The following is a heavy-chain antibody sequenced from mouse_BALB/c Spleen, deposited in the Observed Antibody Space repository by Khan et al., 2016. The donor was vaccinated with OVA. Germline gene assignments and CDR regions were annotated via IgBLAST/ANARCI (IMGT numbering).Heavy chain of an antibody. Sequence: VQLKESGAELVKPGASVKLSCTASGFNIKDTYMHWVKQRPEQGLEWIGRIDPANGNTKYDPKFQGKATITADTSSNTAYLQLSSLTSEDTAVYYCARNGNYLYAMDYWGQGTSVTVSS. V-gene: IGHV14-3*02. J-gene: IGHJ4*01. CDR2: IDPANGNT. D-gene: IGHD2-1*01. CDR3: ARNGNYLYAMDY. CDR1: GFNIKDTY.